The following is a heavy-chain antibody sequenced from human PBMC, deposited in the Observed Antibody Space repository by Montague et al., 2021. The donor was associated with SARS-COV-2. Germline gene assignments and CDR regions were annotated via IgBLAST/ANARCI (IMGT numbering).Heavy chain of an antibody. J-gene: IGHJ4*02. V-gene: IGHV4-39*01. CDR3: AVELNYFFDY. D-gene: IGHD1-20*01. CDR2: IYHNGKN. Sequence: SETLSLTCNVSGDSITNNRYFWVWIRQPPGKALEWIGSIYHNGKNYYNPSLERRALLSIDTPKNQFSLMPASVIASDTSVYYCAVELNYFFDYWGQGFLVSVSS. CDR1: GDSITNNRYF.